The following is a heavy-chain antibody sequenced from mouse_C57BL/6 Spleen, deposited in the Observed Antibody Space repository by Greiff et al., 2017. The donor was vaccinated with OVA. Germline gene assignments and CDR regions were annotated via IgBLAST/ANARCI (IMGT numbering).Heavy chain of an antibody. CDR1: GYTFTSYW. D-gene: IGHD1-1*01. V-gene: IGHV1-53*01. Sequence: QVQLQQPGTELVKPGASVKLSCKASGYTFTSYWMHWVQQRPGQGLEWIGNINPSNGGTNYNEKLKSKATLTVDKSSSTAYMQLISLKSEDSSVYYCAYYYGSICAWFAYWGQGTLVTVSA. J-gene: IGHJ3*01. CDR3: AYYYGSICAWFAY. CDR2: INPSNGGT.